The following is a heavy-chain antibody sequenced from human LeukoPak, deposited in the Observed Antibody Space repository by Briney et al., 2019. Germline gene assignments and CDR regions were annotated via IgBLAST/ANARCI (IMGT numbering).Heavy chain of an antibody. CDR2: IYHTGII. CDR3: AISSYYRIWFDP. Sequence: SETLSLTCAVYGGSFSGYYWSWIRQPPGKGLEWIGEIYHTGIINYNPSLKSRVTISVDKSKNQFSLKVNSVTAADTAVYYCAISSYYRIWFDPWGQGTLVTVSS. J-gene: IGHJ5*02. D-gene: IGHD4-11*01. V-gene: IGHV4-34*01. CDR1: GGSFSGYY.